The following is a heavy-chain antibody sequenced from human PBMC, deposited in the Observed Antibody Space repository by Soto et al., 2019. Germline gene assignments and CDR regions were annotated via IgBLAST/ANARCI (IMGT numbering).Heavy chain of an antibody. D-gene: IGHD1-26*01. CDR1: GFTFSSYG. Sequence: PGGSLRLSCAASGFTFSSYGMHWVRQAPGKGLEWVAVISYDGSNKYYADSVKGRFTISRDNSKNTLYLQMNSLRAEDTAVYYCAKVVMRELLYYYYGMDVWGQGTTVTVSS. J-gene: IGHJ6*02. V-gene: IGHV3-30*18. CDR3: AKVVMRELLYYYYGMDV. CDR2: ISYDGSNK.